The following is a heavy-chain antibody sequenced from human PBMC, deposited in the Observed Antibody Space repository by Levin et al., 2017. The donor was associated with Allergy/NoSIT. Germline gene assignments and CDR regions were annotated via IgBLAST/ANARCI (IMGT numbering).Heavy chain of an antibody. Sequence: GESLKISCAASGFTFSSYWMSWVRQAPGKGLEWVANIKQDGSEKYYVDSVKGRFTISRDNAKNSLYLQMNSLRAEDTAVYYCARDWGADYGDYYYYYGMDVWGQGTTVTVSS. CDR2: IKQDGSEK. D-gene: IGHD4-17*01. V-gene: IGHV3-7*01. J-gene: IGHJ6*02. CDR3: ARDWGADYGDYYYYYGMDV. CDR1: GFTFSSYW.